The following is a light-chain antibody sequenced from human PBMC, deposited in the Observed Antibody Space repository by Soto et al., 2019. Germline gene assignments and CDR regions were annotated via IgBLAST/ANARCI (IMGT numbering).Light chain of an antibody. CDR2: GAS. V-gene: IGKV3-15*01. J-gene: IGKJ4*01. CDR3: QQYNDRLPPVT. CDR1: QSVSSN. Sequence: DIVLTQSPATVSVSPGERATLSCRASQSVSSNLAWYQHKVGHAPRLLIYGASTRVTGVPARFSGSGSGTDCTLTISYLKSEDFGNYDCQQYNDRLPPVTFGGGTKVEI.